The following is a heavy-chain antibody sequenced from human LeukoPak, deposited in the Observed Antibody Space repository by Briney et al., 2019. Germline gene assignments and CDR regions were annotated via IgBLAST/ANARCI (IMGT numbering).Heavy chain of an antibody. V-gene: IGHV3-48*01. J-gene: IGHJ4*02. D-gene: IGHD4-17*01. CDR1: GFTFSSYS. Sequence: GGSLRLSCAASGFTFSSYSMNWVRQAPGKGLEWVSYISSSSSTIYYADSVKGRFTTSRDNAKNSLYLQMNSLRAEDTAVYYCARDRARTTVTGNDYWGQGTLVTVSS. CDR2: ISSSSSTI. CDR3: ARDRARTTVTGNDY.